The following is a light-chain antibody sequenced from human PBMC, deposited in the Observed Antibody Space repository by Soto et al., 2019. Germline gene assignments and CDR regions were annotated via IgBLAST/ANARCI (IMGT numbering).Light chain of an antibody. CDR2: KVS. CDR3: MQGTHWPRT. CDR1: QSLVYSDGNTY. J-gene: IGKJ1*01. V-gene: IGKV2-30*01. Sequence: DVVMTQSPLSLPVTLGQPASISCRSSQSLVYSDGNTYLNWFQQRPGPPPRRLIYKVSNRDSGVPERFSGSGSGTDFTLKISRVEAEDVGVYYCMQGTHWPRTFGQGTKVEIK.